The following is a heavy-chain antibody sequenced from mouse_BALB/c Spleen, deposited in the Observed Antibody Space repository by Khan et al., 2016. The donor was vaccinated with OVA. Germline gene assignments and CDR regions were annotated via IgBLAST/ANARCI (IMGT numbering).Heavy chain of an antibody. D-gene: IGHD4-1*01. Sequence: EVELVESGGGLVQPGGSRKLSCAASGFTFSSFGMHWVRQAPEKALEWVAYINSGSSTIYYADPVKGRFTISRDNPKNTLFLQMTSLRSEDTAMYYCARGNWAYWGQGTTLTVSS. CDR1: GFTFSSFG. J-gene: IGHJ2*01. V-gene: IGHV5-17*02. CDR3: ARGNWAY. CDR2: INSGSSTI.